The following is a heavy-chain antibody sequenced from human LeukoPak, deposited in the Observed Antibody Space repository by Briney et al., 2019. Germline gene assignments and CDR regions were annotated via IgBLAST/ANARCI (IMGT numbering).Heavy chain of an antibody. D-gene: IGHD4-17*01. CDR2: INSDGSDI. Sequence: GGSLRLSCAASGFTFSSYWMHWVRQAPGKGLVWVSRINSDGSDISYADSVKGRFTISRDNAKNTLYLQMNSLKTEDTAVYYCGRNRDYALSHWGQGTLVTVSS. CDR3: GRNRDYALSH. J-gene: IGHJ4*02. CDR1: GFTFSSYW. V-gene: IGHV3-74*01.